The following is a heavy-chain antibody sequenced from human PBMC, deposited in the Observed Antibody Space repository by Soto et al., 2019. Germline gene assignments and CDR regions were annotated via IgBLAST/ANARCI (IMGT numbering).Heavy chain of an antibody. CDR2: ISGSGGST. V-gene: IGHV3-23*01. J-gene: IGHJ6*02. Sequence: EVQLLESGGGLVQPGGSLRLSCAASGFTFSSYAMSWVRQAPGKGLEWVSAISGSGGSTYYADSVKGRFTISRDNSKNTLYLQMNSLRAEHTAVYYCAKDGGYSYGYSPRYYYGMDVWGEGTTVTVSS. D-gene: IGHD5-18*01. CDR1: GFTFSSYA. CDR3: AKDGGYSYGYSPRYYYGMDV.